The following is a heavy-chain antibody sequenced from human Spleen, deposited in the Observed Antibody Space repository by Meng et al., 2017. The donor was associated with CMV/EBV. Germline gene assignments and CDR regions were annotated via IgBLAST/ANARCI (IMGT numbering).Heavy chain of an antibody. CDR3: GSHTYCSSSSCYMGLDYYYYGMDV. V-gene: IGHV1-69*05. CDR2: IIRMFGTA. CDR1: GGTFSRYA. J-gene: IGHJ6*02. D-gene: IGHD2-2*02. Sequence: SVKVSCKVSGGTFSRYAISWVRQAPGQGLEWMGGIIRMFGTADYAQKFQGRVTITTEESTSTAYMELSSLRSEDTAVYYCGSHTYCSSSSCYMGLDYYYYGMDVWGQGTTVTVSS.